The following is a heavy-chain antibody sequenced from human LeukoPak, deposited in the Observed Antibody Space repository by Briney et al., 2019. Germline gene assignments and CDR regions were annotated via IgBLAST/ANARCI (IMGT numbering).Heavy chain of an antibody. CDR1: GFTFSSYG. CDR2: TWYDGSNK. J-gene: IGHJ4*02. D-gene: IGHD6-13*01. V-gene: IGHV3-33*01. Sequence: GRSLRLSCAASGFTFSSYGMHWVRQAPGKGLEWVAVTWYDGSNKYYADSVKGRFTISRDNSKNTLYLQMNSLRAEDTAVYYCASSSHPGYDYWGQGTLVTVSS. CDR3: ASSSHPGYDY.